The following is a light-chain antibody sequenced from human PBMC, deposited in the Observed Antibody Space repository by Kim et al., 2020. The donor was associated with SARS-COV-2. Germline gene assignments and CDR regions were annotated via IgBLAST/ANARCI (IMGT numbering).Light chain of an antibody. Sequence: DIQMTQSPSSLSASVGDRVTITCRASQHISNSLAWYQQKPGKAPKLLLYAASRLESGVPSRFSGSGSGTDYTLTFSSLQPEDFATYYCQQYYRTPLTFGGGTKVDIK. J-gene: IGKJ4*01. CDR3: QQYYRTPLT. CDR1: QHISNS. V-gene: IGKV1-NL1*01. CDR2: AAS.